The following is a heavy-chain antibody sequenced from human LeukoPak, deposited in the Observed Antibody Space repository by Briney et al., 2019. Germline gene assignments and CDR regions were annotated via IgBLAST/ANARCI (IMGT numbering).Heavy chain of an antibody. CDR3: ARRGYTYPDALDV. V-gene: IGHV4-59*01. CDR1: GASITVYY. J-gene: IGHJ3*01. Sequence: TSETLSLTCSVSGASITVYYWNWIRQAPGKGLEWLGHIDFSEMTKYNPSLKSRVTISADTSKNQFSLKLNSVAAADTAVYFCARRGYTYPDALDVWSQGTMVTVSS. D-gene: IGHD3-22*01. CDR2: IDFSEMT.